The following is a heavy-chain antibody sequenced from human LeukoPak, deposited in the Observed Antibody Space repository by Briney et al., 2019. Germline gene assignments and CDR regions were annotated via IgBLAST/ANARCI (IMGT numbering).Heavy chain of an antibody. D-gene: IGHD6-19*01. Sequence: GESLKISCKGSGYSFTSYWIGWVRQMPGKGLEWMGIIYPGDSDTRYSPSFQGQVTISADKSISTAYLQWSSLKASDTAMYYCARDPIAVAGTAEYFQHWGQGTLVTVSS. CDR2: IYPGDSDT. V-gene: IGHV5-51*01. J-gene: IGHJ1*01. CDR3: ARDPIAVAGTAEYFQH. CDR1: GYSFTSYW.